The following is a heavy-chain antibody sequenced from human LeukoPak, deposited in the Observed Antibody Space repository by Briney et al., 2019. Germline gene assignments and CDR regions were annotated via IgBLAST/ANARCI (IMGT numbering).Heavy chain of an antibody. V-gene: IGHV1-18*01. CDR3: AREGRRPPYYYYYMDV. Sequence: ASVKVSCKASGYTFTTYGLSWVRQAPGQGLEWLGWISTYDDNIKYAQSLQGRLTLTIDTSTSTAYMELRSLTSDDTAVYYCAREGRRPPYYYYYMDVWGKGTTVTISS. CDR2: ISTYDDNI. CDR1: GYTFTTYG. J-gene: IGHJ6*03.